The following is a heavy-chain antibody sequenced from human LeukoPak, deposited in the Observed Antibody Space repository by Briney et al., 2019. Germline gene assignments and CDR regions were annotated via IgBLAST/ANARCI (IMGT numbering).Heavy chain of an antibody. D-gene: IGHD2-2*01. CDR1: GGSISSSNYY. V-gene: IGHV4-39*01. J-gene: IGHJ4*02. CDR2: MSYSGSS. Sequence: KPSEALFPTCTVSGGSISSSNYYLGWIRPPPGKGLEYIGSMSYSGSSYYNPSLKSRVTISVDTSKDQFSLKLSSVTAADTAVYYCARGSPYHYWGQGTLVTVSS. CDR3: ARGSPYHY.